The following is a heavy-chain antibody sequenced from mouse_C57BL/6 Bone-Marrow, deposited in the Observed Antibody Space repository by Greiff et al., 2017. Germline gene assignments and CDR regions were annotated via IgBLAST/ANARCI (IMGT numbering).Heavy chain of an antibody. CDR2: ISNGGGSP. J-gene: IGHJ4*01. Sequence: VQLQESGGGLVQPGGSLKLSCAASGFTFSDYYMYWVRQTPEKRLEWVAYISNGGGSPYYPDTVKGRFTISRDNAKNTLYLQMSRLKSEDTAMYYCARQTPFYYGYDCYAMDYWGQGTSVTVSS. CDR1: GFTFSDYY. CDR3: ARQTPFYYGYDCYAMDY. D-gene: IGHD2-2*01. V-gene: IGHV5-12*01.